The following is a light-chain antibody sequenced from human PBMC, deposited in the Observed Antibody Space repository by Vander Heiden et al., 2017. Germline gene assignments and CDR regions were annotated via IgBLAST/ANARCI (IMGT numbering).Light chain of an antibody. CDR1: QSLLDRNGYNC. J-gene: IGKJ1*01. CDR3: MRAQQTPWT. Sequence: EIAITQSPLSLPVTSGQAASISCRSSQSLLDRNGYNCLDCVVQRQGQSPQLLYDMACKRRSGVPDRISGSGSGTEFTLKSSRVEPDDVRIYYCMRAQQTPWTFGQGTKVEIK. CDR2: MAC. V-gene: IGKV2-28*01.